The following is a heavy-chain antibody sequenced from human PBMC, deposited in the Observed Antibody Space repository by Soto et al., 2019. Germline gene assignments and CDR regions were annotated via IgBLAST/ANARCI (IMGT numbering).Heavy chain of an antibody. CDR1: GGTFSSYA. Sequence: GASVKVSCKASGGTFSSYAISWVRQAPGQGLEWMGGVIPIFGTANYAQKFQGRVTITADESTSTAYMELSSLRSEDTAVYYCARGDYSYAFDIWGRGTMVTVSS. CDR2: VIPIFGTA. V-gene: IGHV1-69*13. D-gene: IGHD2-21*01. J-gene: IGHJ3*02. CDR3: ARGDYSYAFDI.